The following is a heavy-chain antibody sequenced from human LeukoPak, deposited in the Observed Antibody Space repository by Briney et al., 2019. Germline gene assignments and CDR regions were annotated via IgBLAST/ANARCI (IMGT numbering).Heavy chain of an antibody. CDR3: ARLTWLVSSDVSQTGVEYVSRTGLEY. CDR1: GFNFNMFW. V-gene: IGHV3-7*01. Sequence: GGSLRLSCVASGFNFNMFWMGWVRQAPGKGLEWVSNIKQDGSVKFYVDSVGDRFAVFRDNARNSLYLQMNSLRVEDTAVYYCARLTWLVSSDVSQTGVEYVSRTGLEYWGQGALVTVST. D-gene: IGHD2/OR15-2a*01. CDR2: IKQDGSVK. J-gene: IGHJ4*02.